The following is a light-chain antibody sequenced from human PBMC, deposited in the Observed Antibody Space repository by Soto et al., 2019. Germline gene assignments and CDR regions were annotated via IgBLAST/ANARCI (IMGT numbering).Light chain of an antibody. CDR1: QSVSSSY. V-gene: IGKV3-20*01. CDR3: QQTYSTPGT. CDR2: GAS. J-gene: IGKJ1*01. Sequence: EIVLTQSPGTLYLSPGARATLSCRASQSVSSSYLAWYKKTPGQAPRLLIYGASTRATGIPDRFSGSGSGTDFTLTISRLELEDSATFYGQQTYSTPGTFGQGTKVDIK.